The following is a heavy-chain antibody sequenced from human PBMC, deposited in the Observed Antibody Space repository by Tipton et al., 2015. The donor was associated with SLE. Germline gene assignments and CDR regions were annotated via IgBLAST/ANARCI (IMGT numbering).Heavy chain of an antibody. D-gene: IGHD1-26*01. CDR3: VKALWGPFFGY. Sequence: SLRLSCAASGFTFSSYGMHWVRQAPGKGLEWVAVISYDGSNKYYADSVKGRFTISRDNSKNTLYLQMNSLRAEDTAVYYCVKALWGPFFGYWGQGTLVTVSS. V-gene: IGHV3-30*18. CDR1: GFTFSSYG. CDR2: ISYDGSNK. J-gene: IGHJ4*02.